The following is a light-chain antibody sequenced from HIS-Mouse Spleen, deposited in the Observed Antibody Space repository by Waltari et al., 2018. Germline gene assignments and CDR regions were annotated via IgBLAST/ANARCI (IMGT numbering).Light chain of an antibody. J-gene: IGLJ3*02. Sequence: QSALTQPASVSWSPGQSITISCTGTSSDVGSYNLVSWYQQHPGKAPKLMIYEGSKRPSGGSNRFAGSKSGNTASLTISGLQAEDEADYYCCSYAGSSTWVFGGGTKLTVL. V-gene: IGLV2-23*01. CDR3: CSYAGSSTWV. CDR1: SSDVGSYNL. CDR2: EGS.